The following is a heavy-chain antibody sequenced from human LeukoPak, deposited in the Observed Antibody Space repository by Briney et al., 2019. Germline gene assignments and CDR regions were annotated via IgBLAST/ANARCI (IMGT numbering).Heavy chain of an antibody. Sequence: SQTLSLTCAISGDSVSSNSAAWNWIRQSPSRGLEWLGRTYYRSKWYNDYAVSVKSRITINPDTSKNQFSLRLNSVTPEDTAVYYCARGARGSSTSGDYYGMDVWGQGTTVTVSS. D-gene: IGHD2-2*01. CDR3: ARGARGSSTSGDYYGMDV. CDR1: GDSVSSNSAA. V-gene: IGHV6-1*01. J-gene: IGHJ6*02. CDR2: TYYRSKWYN.